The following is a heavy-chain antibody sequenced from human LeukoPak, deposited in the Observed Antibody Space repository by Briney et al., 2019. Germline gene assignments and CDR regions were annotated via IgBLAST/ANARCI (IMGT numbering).Heavy chain of an antibody. CDR2: INHSGST. CDR1: GGSFSGYY. Sequence: SETLSLTCAVYGGSFSGYYWSWIRQPPGKGLEWIGEINHSGSTNYNPSLKSRVTISVDTSKNQFSLKLSSVTAADTAVYYCARVPYVGRGVPLFDYWGQGTLVTVSS. D-gene: IGHD3-10*01. V-gene: IGHV4-34*01. CDR3: ARVPYVGRGVPLFDY. J-gene: IGHJ4*02.